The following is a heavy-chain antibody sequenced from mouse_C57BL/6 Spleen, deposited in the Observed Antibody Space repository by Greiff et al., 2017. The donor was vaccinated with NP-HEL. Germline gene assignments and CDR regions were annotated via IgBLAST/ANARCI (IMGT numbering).Heavy chain of an antibody. Sequence: VKLQQSGAELVRPGASVTLSCKASGYTFTDYEMHWVKQTPVHGLEWIGAIDPETGGTAYNQKFKGKAILTADKSSSTAYMELRSLTSEDSAVYYCTTVLFTTVVATDYWGQGTTLTVSS. V-gene: IGHV1-15*01. CDR2: IDPETGGT. CDR3: TTVLFTTVVATDY. D-gene: IGHD1-1*01. J-gene: IGHJ2*01. CDR1: GYTFTDYE.